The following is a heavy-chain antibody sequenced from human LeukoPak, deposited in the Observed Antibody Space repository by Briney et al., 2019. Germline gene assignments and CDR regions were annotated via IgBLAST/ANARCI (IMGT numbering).Heavy chain of an antibody. V-gene: IGHV4-34*01. CDR3: ARLDTAMVYYFDY. J-gene: IGHJ4*02. CDR1: GGSFSGYY. Sequence: PSETLSLTCAVYGGSFSGYYWSWIRQPPGKGLEWIGEINHSGSTNYNPSLKSRVTIPVDTSKNQFSLKLSSVTAADTAVYYCARLDTAMVYYFDYWGQGTLVTVSS. CDR2: INHSGST. D-gene: IGHD5-18*01.